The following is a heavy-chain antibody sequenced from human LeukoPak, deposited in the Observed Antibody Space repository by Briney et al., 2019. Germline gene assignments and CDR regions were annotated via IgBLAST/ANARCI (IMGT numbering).Heavy chain of an antibody. Sequence: SSGTLSLTCGVSGGSISSSYWWSWVRQPPGKGLEWLGEIYHSGSTNYNPSLKSRVTISVDTSKNQFFLNLNSVTAADTAVYYCARVSCSGVSCYHYYYYMDVWGRGTTVTVSS. CDR2: IYHSGST. D-gene: IGHD2-15*01. J-gene: IGHJ6*03. CDR1: GGSISSSYW. CDR3: ARVSCSGVSCYHYYYYMDV. V-gene: IGHV4-4*02.